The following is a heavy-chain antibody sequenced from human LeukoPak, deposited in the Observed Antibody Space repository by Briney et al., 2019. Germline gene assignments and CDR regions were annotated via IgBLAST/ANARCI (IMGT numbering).Heavy chain of an antibody. CDR2: ISYDGSNK. Sequence: GGSLRLSCAASGFTFSSYAMHWVRQAPGKGLEWVAVISYDGSNKYYADSVKGRFTISRDNSKNTLYLQMNSLRAEDTAVYYCARDIVALDYYYYGMDVWGQGTTVTVSS. CDR3: ARDIVALDYYYYGMDV. V-gene: IGHV3-30*04. CDR1: GFTFSSYA. J-gene: IGHJ6*02. D-gene: IGHD5-12*01.